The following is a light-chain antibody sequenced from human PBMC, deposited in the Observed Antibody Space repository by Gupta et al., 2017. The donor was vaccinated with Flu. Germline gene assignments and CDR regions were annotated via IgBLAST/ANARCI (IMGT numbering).Light chain of an antibody. CDR3: QQSYSTPPS. V-gene: IGKV1-39*01. J-gene: IGKJ2*03. Sequence: DIQMTQSPSSLSASVGDRVTITCRASQSISSYLNWYQQKPGKAPKLLIYAASSLQSGVPSRLSGSGSGTDFTLTISSLQPEDFATYYCQQSYSTPPSFGQGTKLEIQ. CDR2: AAS. CDR1: QSISSY.